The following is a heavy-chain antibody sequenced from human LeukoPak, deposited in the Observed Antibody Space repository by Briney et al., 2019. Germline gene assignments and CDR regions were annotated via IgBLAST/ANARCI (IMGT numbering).Heavy chain of an antibody. V-gene: IGHV4-31*03. CDR1: GGSISTPGYY. D-gene: IGHD2-21*02. CDR2: LYYSGST. Sequence: TLSLTCTVSGGSISTPGYYWSWIRQHPGKGLEWIGYLYYSGSTYYNPSLRSRVTISVDTSKNQFSLKLISVTGADTAVYYCANGGAYCGADCYLPAFDYWGQGTLVTVSS. J-gene: IGHJ4*02. CDR3: ANGGAYCGADCYLPAFDY.